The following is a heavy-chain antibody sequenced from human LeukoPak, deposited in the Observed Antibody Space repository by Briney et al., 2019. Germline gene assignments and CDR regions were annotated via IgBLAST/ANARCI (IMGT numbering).Heavy chain of an antibody. CDR3: ARVYCDWTRNWFDP. J-gene: IGHJ5*02. V-gene: IGHV4-34*01. Sequence: SETLSLTCAVYGGSFSGYYWSWIRQPPGKGLEWIGEINHSGSTNYNPSLKSRVTISVDTSKNQFSLKLSSVTAADTAVYYCARVYCDWTRNWFDPWGQGTLVTVSS. CDR1: GGSFSGYY. D-gene: IGHD3-9*01. CDR2: INHSGST.